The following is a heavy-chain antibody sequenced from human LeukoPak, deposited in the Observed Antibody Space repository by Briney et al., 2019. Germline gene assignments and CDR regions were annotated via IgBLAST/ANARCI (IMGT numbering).Heavy chain of an antibody. CDR3: SRGLDSRKLGY. V-gene: IGHV4-31*01. CDR1: GASFNSDDQY. Sequence: SQTLSLTCTVSGASFNSDDQYWNSIRHSPGKGLEWIGSIHPSGMLYINPSLESQVTMSRDTSKNQFSLNLNSVTAADTAVYFCSRGLDSRKLGYWGQGILVTVSS. J-gene: IGHJ4*02. CDR2: IHPSGML. D-gene: IGHD3-22*01.